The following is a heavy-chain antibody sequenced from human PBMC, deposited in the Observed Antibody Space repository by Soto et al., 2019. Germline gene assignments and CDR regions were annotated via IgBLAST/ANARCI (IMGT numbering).Heavy chain of an antibody. Sequence: QVQLVQSGAEVKKPGASVKVSCKASGYTFTSYGISWVRQAPGQGLEWMGWISAYNGNTNYAQKLQGRVTMTTDTSTSTDNMELRSLRSDDTAVYYCARESGSRALPDYFDYWGQGTLVTVSS. J-gene: IGHJ4*02. V-gene: IGHV1-18*04. CDR3: ARESGSRALPDYFDY. CDR2: ISAYNGNT. CDR1: GYTFTSYG. D-gene: IGHD2-21*02.